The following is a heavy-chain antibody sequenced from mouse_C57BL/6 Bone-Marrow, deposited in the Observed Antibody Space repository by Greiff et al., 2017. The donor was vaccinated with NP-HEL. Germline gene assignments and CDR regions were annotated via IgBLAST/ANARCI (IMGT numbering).Heavy chain of an antibody. J-gene: IGHJ4*01. CDR1: GYAFSSSW. D-gene: IGHD2-1*01. CDR2: IYPGDGDT. V-gene: IGHV1-82*01. Sequence: VQLQQSGPELVKPGASVKISCKASGYAFSSSWINWVKQRPGKGLEWIGRIYPGDGDTNYNGKFKGKATLTADKSSSTAYMQLSSLTSEDSAVYVCAREGNPFYYYAMDYWGQGTSVTVSS. CDR3: AREGNPFYYYAMDY.